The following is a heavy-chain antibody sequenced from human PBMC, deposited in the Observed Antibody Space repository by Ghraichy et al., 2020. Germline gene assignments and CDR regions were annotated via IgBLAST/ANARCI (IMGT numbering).Heavy chain of an antibody. CDR1: GGSISSYY. J-gene: IGHJ4*02. CDR3: ARYPSGRWLRSRPFDY. CDR2: IYTSGST. D-gene: IGHD5-12*01. Sequence: SQTLSLTCTVSGGSISSYYWSWIRQPPGKGLEWIGYIYTSGSTNYNPSLKSRVTISVDTSKNQFSLKLSSVTAADTAVYYCARYPSGRWLRSRPFDYWGQGTLVTVSS. V-gene: IGHV4-4*09.